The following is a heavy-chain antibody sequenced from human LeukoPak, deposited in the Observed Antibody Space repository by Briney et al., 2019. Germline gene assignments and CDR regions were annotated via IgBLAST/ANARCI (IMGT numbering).Heavy chain of an antibody. Sequence: ASVKVSCKASGGTSSSYAISWVRQAPGQGLEWMGWINPNTGGTKYAQKFQGRVTMTRDTSISTAYMELSRLRSDDMAVYYCARDLIGSSWDNWFDPWGQGTLVTVSS. CDR1: GGTSSSYA. J-gene: IGHJ5*02. V-gene: IGHV1-2*02. D-gene: IGHD6-13*01. CDR3: ARDLIGSSWDNWFDP. CDR2: INPNTGGT.